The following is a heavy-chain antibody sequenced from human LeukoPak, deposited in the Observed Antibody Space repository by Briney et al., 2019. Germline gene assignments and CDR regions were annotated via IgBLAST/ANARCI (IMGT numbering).Heavy chain of an antibody. V-gene: IGHV3-21*04. Sequence: TGGSLRLSCAASGFTFSSYSMNWVRQAPGKGLEWVSSISSSSSYIYYADSVKGRFTISRDNSQNTLYLQMNSLRAEDTAIYYCAKAGDATSPGGSFDSWGQGTLVTVSS. CDR1: GFTFSSYS. CDR3: AKAGDATSPGGSFDS. CDR2: ISSSSSYI. J-gene: IGHJ4*02. D-gene: IGHD3-16*01.